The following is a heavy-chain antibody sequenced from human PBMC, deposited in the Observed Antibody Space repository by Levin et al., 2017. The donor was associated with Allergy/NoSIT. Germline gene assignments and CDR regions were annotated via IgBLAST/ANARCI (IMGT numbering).Heavy chain of an antibody. V-gene: IGHV3-33*01. CDR3: ARDLGNWGSGSSYFDF. CDR1: GFTFSNYG. Sequence: QSGGSLRLSCAASGFTFSNYGFLWIRQTPGKGLEWVAVIWYDGSQKYYLDSVKGRFTVSRDDSKNTLYLQMDSLRADDTAVYYCARDLGNWGSGSSYFDFWGQGTLVSVSS. CDR2: IWYDGSQK. D-gene: IGHD3-10*01. J-gene: IGHJ4*02.